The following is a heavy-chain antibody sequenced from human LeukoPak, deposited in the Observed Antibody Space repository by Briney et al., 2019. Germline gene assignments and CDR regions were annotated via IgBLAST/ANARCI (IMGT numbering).Heavy chain of an antibody. CDR2: IFPSDSDT. CDR3: ARGYYYGSNAFDI. J-gene: IGHJ3*02. D-gene: IGHD3-10*01. V-gene: IGHV5-51*01. CDR1: GYKFTGYW. Sequence: GESLKISCKASGYKFTGYWIGWVRLMPGNGLEWMGMIFPSDSDTRYSPAFQGQVTMSVDTSVNTAYLQWGNLKASDTAMYYCARGYYYGSNAFDIWGQGTMVTVSS.